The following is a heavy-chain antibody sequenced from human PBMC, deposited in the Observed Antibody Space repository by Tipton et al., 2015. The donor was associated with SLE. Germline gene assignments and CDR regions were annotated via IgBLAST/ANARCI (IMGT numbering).Heavy chain of an antibody. D-gene: IGHD3-16*01. V-gene: IGHV4-39*07. CDR2: IYYSGST. CDR1: GDSITRSSFY. Sequence: TLSLTCTVSGDSITRSSFYWGWISQPPGKGLEWIGSIYYSGSTYYNPSLKSRVTISVDTSKNRFSLKLSSVTAADTAVYYCARVQAYEGFDPWGQGTLVTVSS. J-gene: IGHJ5*02. CDR3: ARVQAYEGFDP.